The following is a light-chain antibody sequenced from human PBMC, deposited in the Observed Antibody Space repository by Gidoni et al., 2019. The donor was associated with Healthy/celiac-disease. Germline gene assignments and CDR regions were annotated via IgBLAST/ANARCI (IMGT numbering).Light chain of an antibody. Sequence: QSVLTQPPSVSGAPGQRVNISCTGSSSNIGAGYDVPWYQQLPGTAPKLLIYGNSNRPSGVPDRFSGSKSGTSASLAITGLQAEDEADYYCQSYDSSLVFGGGTKLTVL. J-gene: IGLJ3*02. V-gene: IGLV1-40*01. CDR1: SSNIGAGYD. CDR3: QSYDSSLV. CDR2: GNS.